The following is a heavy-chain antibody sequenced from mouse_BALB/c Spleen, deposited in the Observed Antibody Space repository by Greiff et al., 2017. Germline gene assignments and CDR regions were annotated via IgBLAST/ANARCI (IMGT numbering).Heavy chain of an antibody. CDR3: ARVYYGSSYDYAMDY. V-gene: IGHV7-3*02. D-gene: IGHD1-1*01. J-gene: IGHJ4*01. Sequence: EVMLVESGGGLVQPGGSLRLSCATSGFTFTDYYMSWVRQPPGKALEWLGFIRNKANGYTTEYSASVKGRFTISRDNSQSILYLQMNTLRAEDSATYYCARVYYGSSYDYAMDYWGQGTSVTVSS. CDR1: GFTFTDYY. CDR2: IRNKANGYTT.